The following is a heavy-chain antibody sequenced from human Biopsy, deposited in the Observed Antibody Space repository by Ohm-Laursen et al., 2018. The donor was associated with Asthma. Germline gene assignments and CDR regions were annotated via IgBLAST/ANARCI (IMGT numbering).Heavy chain of an antibody. Sequence: SLRLSCTASGFTFDDYGMSWVRQAPGKGLDWVPGINWNGGSTGYADSVKGRFTISRDNAKNSLYLQMQSLRPEDTAFYYCAKSADYYDSTDYLDFWGRGTLVTVSS. V-gene: IGHV3-20*04. J-gene: IGHJ4*01. D-gene: IGHD3-22*01. CDR3: AKSADYYDSTDYLDF. CDR1: GFTFDDYG. CDR2: INWNGGST.